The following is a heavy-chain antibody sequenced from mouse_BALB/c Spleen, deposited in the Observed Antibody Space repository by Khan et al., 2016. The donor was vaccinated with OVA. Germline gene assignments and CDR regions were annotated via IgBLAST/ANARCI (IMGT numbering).Heavy chain of an antibody. CDR3: ARGDGNSLYWYFDV. Sequence: QVQLQQPGAELVRPGASVKLSCKASGYTFTSYWMNWVKQSPGQGLEWLGMIDHSDSETHYNQMFKDKATLTVDKSASTAYMQLSSLTSEDSAFYYCARGDGNSLYWYFDVWGAGTTVTVAS. D-gene: IGHD2-1*01. J-gene: IGHJ1*01. V-gene: IGHV1-61*01. CDR1: GYTFTSYW. CDR2: IDHSDSET.